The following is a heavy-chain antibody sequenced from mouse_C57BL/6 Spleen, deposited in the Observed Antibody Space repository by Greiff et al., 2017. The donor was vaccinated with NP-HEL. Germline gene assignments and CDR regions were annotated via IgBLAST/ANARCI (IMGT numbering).Heavy chain of an antibody. Sequence: EVQLQQSGGGLVQPKGSLKLSCAASGFTFNTYAMHWVRQAPGKGLEWVARIRSKSSNYATYYADSVKDRFTISRDDSQSMLYLQMNNLKTEDTAMYYCVREGSNYFYYYAMDYWGQGTSVTVSS. D-gene: IGHD2-5*01. CDR3: VREGSNYFYYYAMDY. CDR2: IRSKSSNYAT. J-gene: IGHJ4*01. CDR1: GFTFNTYA. V-gene: IGHV10-3*01.